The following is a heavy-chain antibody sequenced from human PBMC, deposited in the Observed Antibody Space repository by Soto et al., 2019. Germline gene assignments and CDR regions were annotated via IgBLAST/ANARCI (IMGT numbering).Heavy chain of an antibody. V-gene: IGHV2-5*02. CDR2: IYWDDDK. CDR1: GFSLSTSGVG. CDR3: AHSDIVVVPARSSRGQIAARRVDYFDY. Sequence: QITLKESGPTLVKPTQTLTLTCTFSGFSLSTSGVGVGWIRQPPGKALEWLALIYWDDDKRYSPSLKSRLTITKDTSKNQVVLTMTNMDPVDTATYYCAHSDIVVVPARSSRGQIAARRVDYFDYWGQGTLVTVSS. D-gene: IGHD2-2*01. J-gene: IGHJ4*02.